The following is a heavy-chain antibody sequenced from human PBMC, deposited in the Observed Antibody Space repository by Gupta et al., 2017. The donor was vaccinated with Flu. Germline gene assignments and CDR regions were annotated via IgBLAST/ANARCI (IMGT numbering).Heavy chain of an antibody. CDR2: INHSGST. J-gene: IGHJ6*02. CDR1: GGSFSGYY. Sequence: QVQLQQWGAGLLKPSETLSLTCAVYGGSFSGYYWSWIRQPPGKGLEWIGEINHSGSTNYNPSLKSRVTISVDTSKNQFSLKLSSVTAADTAVYYCARLVGGYRTSHGMDVWGQGTTVTVSS. V-gene: IGHV4-34*01. D-gene: IGHD6-13*01. CDR3: ARLVGGYRTSHGMDV.